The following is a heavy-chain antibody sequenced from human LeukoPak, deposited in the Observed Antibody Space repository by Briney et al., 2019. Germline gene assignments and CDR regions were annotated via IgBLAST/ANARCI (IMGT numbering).Heavy chain of an antibody. Sequence: SETLSLTCAVYGGSFSGYYWSWIRQPPGKGLEWIGSIYYSGSTYYNPSLKSRVTISVDTSKNQFSLKLSSVTAADTAVYYCARGSDFWDYWGQGALATVSS. CDR3: ARGSDFWDY. V-gene: IGHV4-34*01. CDR2: IYYSGST. D-gene: IGHD3-3*01. J-gene: IGHJ4*02. CDR1: GGSFSGYY.